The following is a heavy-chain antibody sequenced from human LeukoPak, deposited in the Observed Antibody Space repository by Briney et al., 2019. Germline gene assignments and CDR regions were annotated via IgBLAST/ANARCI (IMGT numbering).Heavy chain of an antibody. D-gene: IGHD3-22*01. CDR1: GYSFTSYW. J-gene: IGHJ4*03. CDR2: IYPDDSNT. CDR3: ARLRDDYYDSSGPGGYFDY. V-gene: IGHV5-51*01. Sequence: GESLKISCKGSGYSFTSYWIGWVRQLPGQGLEWMGIIYPDDSNTIYGPSFQGQVTISADKSINTAYLEWSSLKASDTAMYYCARLRDDYYDSSGPGGYFDY.